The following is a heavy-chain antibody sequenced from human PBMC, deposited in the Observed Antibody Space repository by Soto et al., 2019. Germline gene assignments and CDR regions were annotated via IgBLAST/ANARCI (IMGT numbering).Heavy chain of an antibody. CDR3: SRDPSITLFGVVLRYFDL. V-gene: IGHV3-21*01. CDR1: GFNFRSYI. Sequence: EVQLVESGGGLVKPGGSLRLSCAASGFNFRSYIMNWVRQAPGKGLEWVSSINSSSSFIYFADSVKGRFTISRDNSKNSVFLQMNSLRAEDTAVYYCSRDPSITLFGVVLRYFDLWGRGTLVTVSS. J-gene: IGHJ2*01. D-gene: IGHD3-3*01. CDR2: INSSSSFI.